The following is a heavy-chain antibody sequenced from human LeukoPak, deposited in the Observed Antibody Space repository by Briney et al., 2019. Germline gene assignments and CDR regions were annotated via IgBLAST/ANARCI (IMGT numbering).Heavy chain of an antibody. V-gene: IGHV3-11*01. D-gene: IGHD1-26*01. Sequence: GGSLRLSCAASGFTFSDYYMSWIRQAPGKGLEWLSYISSSGSSIYSADSVKGRFTISRDNAKNSLYLQMNSLRAGDTAVYYCARAGIEGAATESPFDNWGQGTLVTVSS. CDR3: ARAGIEGAATESPFDN. J-gene: IGHJ4*02. CDR2: ISSSGSSI. CDR1: GFTFSDYY.